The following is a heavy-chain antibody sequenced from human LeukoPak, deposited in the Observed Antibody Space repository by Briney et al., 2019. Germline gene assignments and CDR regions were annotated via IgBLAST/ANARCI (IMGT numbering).Heavy chain of an antibody. D-gene: IGHD5-18*01. CDR1: GYTFNGYY. V-gene: IGHV1-2*02. CDR2: INPNSGGT. J-gene: IGHJ5*02. CDR3: ARDFRAAMVSDWFDP. Sequence: ASVKVSCKASGYTFNGYYIHWVRQAPGQGLEWMGWINPNSGGTNYAQKFQGRVTMTRDTSTSTAYMELSRLRSDDTAVYYCARDFRAAMVSDWFDPWGQGTLVTVSS.